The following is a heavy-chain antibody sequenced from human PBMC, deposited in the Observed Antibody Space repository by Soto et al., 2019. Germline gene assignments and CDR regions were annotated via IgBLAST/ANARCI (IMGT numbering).Heavy chain of an antibody. CDR1: GGTFSSYA. D-gene: IGHD2-8*01. CDR3: ARVSCTNGVCSYWYYYYYGMDV. J-gene: IGHJ6*02. V-gene: IGHV1-69*06. Sequence: QVQLVQSGAEVKKPGSSVRVSCKASGGTFSSYAISWVRQAPGQGLEWMGGIIPIFGTANYAQKFQGRVTITADKSTSTAYMELSSLRSEDTAVYYCARVSCTNGVCSYWYYYYYGMDVWDQGTTVTVSS. CDR2: IIPIFGTA.